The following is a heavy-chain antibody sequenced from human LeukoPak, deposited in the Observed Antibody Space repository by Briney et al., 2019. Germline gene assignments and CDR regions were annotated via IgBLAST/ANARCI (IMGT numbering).Heavy chain of an antibody. Sequence: SETLSLTCAVSGDSISSGYYWGWIRQPPGKGLEWIGSIYHAGRIYYNPSLKSRVTISVDTSKNQFSLKLSSVTAADTAVFYCARDKTTFGSQNWFDPWGQGTLVTVSS. J-gene: IGHJ5*02. D-gene: IGHD2/OR15-2a*01. CDR1: GDSISSGYY. CDR3: ARDKTTFGSQNWFDP. CDR2: IYHAGRI. V-gene: IGHV4-38-2*02.